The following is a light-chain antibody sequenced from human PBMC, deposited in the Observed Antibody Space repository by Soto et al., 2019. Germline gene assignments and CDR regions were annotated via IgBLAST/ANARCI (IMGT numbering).Light chain of an antibody. CDR2: GGF. CDR3: QQHNARPLT. V-gene: IGKV3-15*01. Sequence: IVLTQSPGTLSVSPGERVILSCRASQTLRNKLAWYQQKPGQAPRLLIYGGFTRATGIPARFSGSGSGTDITLTINSLQSEDFAIYYCQQHNARPLTFGPGTKLDLK. CDR1: QTLRNK. J-gene: IGKJ3*01.